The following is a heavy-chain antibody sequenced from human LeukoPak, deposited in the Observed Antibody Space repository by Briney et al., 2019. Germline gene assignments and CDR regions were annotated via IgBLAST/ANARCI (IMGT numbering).Heavy chain of an antibody. CDR3: VREHDWGDFDF. V-gene: IGHV4-34*01. CDR2: INHSGNT. J-gene: IGHJ4*02. CDR1: GGSFTYYC. D-gene: IGHD3-9*01. Sequence: SETLSLTCAVYGGSFTYYCLICIRQPPGKGLEWIGEINHSGNTNYNPSLKSRVTISKDTSKNQFSLKLSSVTAADTAVYYCVREHDWGDFDFWGQGTLVTVSS.